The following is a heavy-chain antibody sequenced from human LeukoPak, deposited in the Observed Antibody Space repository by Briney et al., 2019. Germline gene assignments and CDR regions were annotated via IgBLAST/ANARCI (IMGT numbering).Heavy chain of an antibody. D-gene: IGHD5-12*01. CDR1: GGSISSGGYS. CDR2: IYHSGST. Sequence: SQTLSFTCAVSGGSISSGGYSWSWIRQPPGKGLEWIGYIYHSGSTYYNPSLKSRVTISVDRSKNQFSLKLTSVTAADTAVYYCARMTYDPHGVDVWGKGTTVTVSS. V-gene: IGHV4-30-2*02. CDR3: ARMTYDPHGVDV. J-gene: IGHJ6*04.